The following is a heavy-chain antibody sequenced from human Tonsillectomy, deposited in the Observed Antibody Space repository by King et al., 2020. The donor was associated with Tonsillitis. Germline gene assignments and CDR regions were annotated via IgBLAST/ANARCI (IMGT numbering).Heavy chain of an antibody. CDR2: IHYTGST. J-gene: IGHJ1*01. D-gene: IGHD2-2*01. CDR1: GGSISSDTYY. CDR3: ASATCSSTTCYRPEYFQE. Sequence: VQLQESGPGLVKPSQTLSLSCIVSGGSISSDTYYWSWIRQHPGQGLEWIGYIHYTGSTYYSPSLKSRITISVDTSKNQFSLNLSSVTAADTAVYYCASATCSSTTCYRPEYFQEWGQGAQVTVSS. V-gene: IGHV4-31*03.